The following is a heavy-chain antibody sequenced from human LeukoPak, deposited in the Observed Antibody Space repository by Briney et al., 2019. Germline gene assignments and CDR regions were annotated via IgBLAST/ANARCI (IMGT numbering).Heavy chain of an antibody. J-gene: IGHJ4*02. CDR2: IYHSGST. CDR1: GYSISGGYY. V-gene: IGHV4-38-2*02. D-gene: IGHD1-26*01. CDR3: AREGGIVGATEGDDY. Sequence: PSETLSLTCAVSGYSISGGYYWGWIRQPPGKGLEWIGSIYHSGSTYYNPSLKSRVTISVDTSKNQFSLKLSSVTAADTAVYYCAREGGIVGATEGDDYWGQGTLVTVSS.